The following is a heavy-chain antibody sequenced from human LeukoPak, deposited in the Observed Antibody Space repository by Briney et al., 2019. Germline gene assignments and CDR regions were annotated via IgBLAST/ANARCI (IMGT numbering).Heavy chain of an antibody. D-gene: IGHD7-27*01. Sequence: GGSLRLSCAASGFTFSSYSMNWVRQAPGKGLEWVSSISSSSYIYYADSVKGRFTISRDNAKNSLYLQMNSLRAEDTAVYYCAKDSANWGDFDYWGQGTLVTVSS. CDR3: AKDSANWGDFDY. CDR1: GFTFSSYS. CDR2: ISSSSYI. J-gene: IGHJ4*02. V-gene: IGHV3-21*01.